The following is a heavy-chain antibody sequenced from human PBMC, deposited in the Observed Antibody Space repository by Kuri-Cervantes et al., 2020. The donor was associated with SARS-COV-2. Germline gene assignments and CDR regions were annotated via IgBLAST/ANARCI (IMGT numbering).Heavy chain of an antibody. CDR3: AKSPPYGDPERGAFDI. D-gene: IGHD4-17*01. CDR1: GFTFSSYS. Sequence: GESLKISCAASGFTFSSYSMNWVRQAPGKGLEWVSAISGSGGSTYYADSVKGRFTISRDNSKNTLYLQMNSLRAEDTAVYYCAKSPPYGDPERGAFDIWGQGTMVTVSS. CDR2: ISGSGGST. V-gene: IGHV3-23*01. J-gene: IGHJ3*02.